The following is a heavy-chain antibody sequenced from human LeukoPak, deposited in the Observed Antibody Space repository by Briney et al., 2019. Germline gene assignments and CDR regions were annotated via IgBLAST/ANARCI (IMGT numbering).Heavy chain of an antibody. V-gene: IGHV1-2*02. CDR2: INPNSGGT. D-gene: IGHD3-22*01. CDR1: GYTFTGYY. Sequence: ASVKVSCKASGYTFTGYYMHWVRQAPGQGLEWMGWINPNSGGTNYAQKFQGRVTMTRDTSISTAYMELSRLRSDDTAVYYCATDRGPLYYDSSGYYYSFAFDIWGQGTMVTVSS. CDR3: ATDRGPLYYDSSGYYYSFAFDI. J-gene: IGHJ3*02.